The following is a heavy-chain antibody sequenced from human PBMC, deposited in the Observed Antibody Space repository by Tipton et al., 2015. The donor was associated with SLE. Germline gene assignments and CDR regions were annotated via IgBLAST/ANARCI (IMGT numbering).Heavy chain of an antibody. Sequence: TLSLTCTVSGDSLSSFYWSWIRQPAGRGLEWIGRVFSNGSATYNSSLKSRLTMSVETSKNQFSLRLTSVIAADTAVYYCARLHGYSYGLNWFDPWGQGTLISVSS. CDR1: GDSLSSFY. CDR3: ARLHGYSYGLNWFDP. CDR2: VFSNGSA. D-gene: IGHD5-18*01. J-gene: IGHJ5*02. V-gene: IGHV4-4*07.